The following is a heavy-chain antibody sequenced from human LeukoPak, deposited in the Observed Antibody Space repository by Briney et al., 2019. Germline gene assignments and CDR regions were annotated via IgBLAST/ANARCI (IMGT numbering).Heavy chain of an antibody. CDR3: ARGGYDWGSVYYFDY. Sequence: SQTLSLTCAVSGGSISSGGYSWSWIRQPSGKGLEWIGYIYHSGSTYYNPSLKSRVTISVDRSKNQFSLKLSSVTAADTAVYYCARGGYDWGSVYYFDYWGQGTLVTVSS. CDR1: GGSISSGGYS. D-gene: IGHD5-12*01. CDR2: IYHSGST. J-gene: IGHJ4*02. V-gene: IGHV4-30-2*01.